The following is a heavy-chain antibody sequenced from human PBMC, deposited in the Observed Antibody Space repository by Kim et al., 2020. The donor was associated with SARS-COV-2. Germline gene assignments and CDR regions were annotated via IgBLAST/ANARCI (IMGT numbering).Heavy chain of an antibody. CDR1: GFSFSTFD. CDR3: AKGAHFDS. Sequence: GGSLRLSCAASGFSFSTFDMSWGRQAPGKGLEWVSTILGSSGNTYYADSVKGRFTISRDNSKNTLYLQVNSLRAEDTAIYYCAKGAHFDSWGQGTLVTVSS. CDR2: ILGSSGNT. J-gene: IGHJ4*02. V-gene: IGHV3-23*01.